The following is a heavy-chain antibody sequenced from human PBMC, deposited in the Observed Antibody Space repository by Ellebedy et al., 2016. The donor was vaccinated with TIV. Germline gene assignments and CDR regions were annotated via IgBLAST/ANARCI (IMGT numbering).Heavy chain of an antibody. D-gene: IGHD3-22*01. V-gene: IGHV4-59*01. CDR3: ARDDSSGYIPGY. CDR2: TYYSGSS. CDR1: GGSISSYY. Sequence: MPSEALSLTCTVPGGSISSYYWSRIRQPPGKGLEWIGYTYYSGSSNYNPSLKSPVPISVDTSKNQFSLKLSSVTAADTAVYYWARDDSSGYIPGYWGQGTLVTVSS. J-gene: IGHJ4*02.